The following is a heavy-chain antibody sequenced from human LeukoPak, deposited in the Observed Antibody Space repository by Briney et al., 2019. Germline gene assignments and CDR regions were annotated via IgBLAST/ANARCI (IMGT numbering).Heavy chain of an antibody. D-gene: IGHD3-22*01. V-gene: IGHV3-21*01. Sequence: PGGSLRLSCAASGFTFSSYSMNWVRQAPGKWLEWVSSISSSSSYIYYADSVKGRFTISRDNAKNSLYLQMNSLRAEDTAVYYCARSMSITMIVVVTYYYYMDVWGKGTTVTVSS. J-gene: IGHJ6*03. CDR2: ISSSSSYI. CDR3: ARSMSITMIVVVTYYYYMDV. CDR1: GFTFSSYS.